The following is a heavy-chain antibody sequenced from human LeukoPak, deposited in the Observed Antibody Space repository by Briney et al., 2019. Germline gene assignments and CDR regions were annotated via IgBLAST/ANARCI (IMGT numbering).Heavy chain of an antibody. Sequence: PGRSLRLSCAASGFIFSNSAMHWVRQAPGKGLEWVAVISYDGSSKYYADSVKGRFTISRDNSKNTLYLQMNSLRAEDTAVYYCAKYCSGGNCYSGLYWGQGTLVTVSS. CDR3: AKYCSGGNCYSGLY. CDR2: ISYDGSSK. D-gene: IGHD2-15*01. J-gene: IGHJ4*02. V-gene: IGHV3-30*18. CDR1: GFIFSNSA.